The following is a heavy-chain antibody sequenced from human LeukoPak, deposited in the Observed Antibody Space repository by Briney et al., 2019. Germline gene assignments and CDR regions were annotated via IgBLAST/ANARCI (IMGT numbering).Heavy chain of an antibody. CDR2: IYSGGSA. CDR1: GGSIRGYY. D-gene: IGHD5-18*01. J-gene: IGHJ4*02. Sequence: PSETLSLTCNVSGGSIRGYYWSWVRQPPGKGLEWMGYIYSGGSANYNPSLKMRVSMSLDTSKNQSSRKVNSLTAADTAVYYCARGQKYRNGYTVTELGSGYFDYWGQGTLVTVSS. V-gene: IGHV4-59*01. CDR3: ARGQKYRNGYTVTELGSGYFDY.